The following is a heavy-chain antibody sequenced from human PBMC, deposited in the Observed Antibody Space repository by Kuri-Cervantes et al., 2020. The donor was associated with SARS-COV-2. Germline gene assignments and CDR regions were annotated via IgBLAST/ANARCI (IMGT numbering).Heavy chain of an antibody. CDR1: GFTFSSYA. D-gene: IGHD2-2*01. CDR3: AKRFLDNIVVVPAAPNAFDI. V-gene: IGHV3-23*01. J-gene: IGHJ3*02. Sequence: GGSLRLSCAASGFTFSSYAMSWVRQAPGKGLEWVSAISGSGGSTYYADSVKGRFTISRDNSKNTLYLQMNSLRAEDTAVYYCAKRFLDNIVVVPAAPNAFDIWGQGTMVTVSS. CDR2: ISGSGGST.